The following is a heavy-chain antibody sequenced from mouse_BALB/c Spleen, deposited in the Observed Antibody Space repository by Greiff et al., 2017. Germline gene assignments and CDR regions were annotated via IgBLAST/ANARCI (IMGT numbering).Heavy chain of an antibody. CDR1: GYTFTSYW. D-gene: IGHD2-1*01. V-gene: IGHV1-69*02. CDR2: IDPSDSYT. Sequence: QVQLQQPGAELVKPGASVKLSCKASGYTFTSYWMHWVKQRPGQGLEWIGEIDPSDSYTNYNQKFKGKATLTVDKSSSTAYMQLSSLTSEDSAVYYCAGYYGNPAWFAYWGQGTLVTVSA. CDR3: AGYYGNPAWFAY. J-gene: IGHJ3*01.